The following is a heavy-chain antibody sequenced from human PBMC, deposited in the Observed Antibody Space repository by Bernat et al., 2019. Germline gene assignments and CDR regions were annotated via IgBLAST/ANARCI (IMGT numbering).Heavy chain of an antibody. D-gene: IGHD1-1*01. V-gene: IGHV3-43*01. J-gene: IGHJ4*02. CDR1: GFTFDDYT. Sequence: EVQLVESGGVVVQPGGSLRLSCAASGFTFDDYTMHWVRQAPVKCLEWVSLISWDGGSTYYADSVKGRFTISRDNSKNSLYLQMNSLRTEDTALYYCAKDIRERDMESSFDYWGQGTLVTVSS. CDR3: AKDIRERDMESSFDY. CDR2: ISWDGGST.